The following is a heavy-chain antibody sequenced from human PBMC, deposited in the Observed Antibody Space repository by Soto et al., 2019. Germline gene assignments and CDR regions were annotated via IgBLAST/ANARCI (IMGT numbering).Heavy chain of an antibody. CDR3: ATLLINWNDVFFHY. D-gene: IGHD1-20*01. J-gene: IGHJ4*02. CDR2: IIPILGIA. Sequence: QVQLVQSGAEVKKPGSSVKVSCKASGGTFSSYTISWVRQAPGQGLEWMGRIIPILGIANYAQKFQGRVTITADKSTSTAYMELSSLRSEDTSLCQRATLLINWNDVFFHYWGQGTLVTVSS. V-gene: IGHV1-69*02. CDR1: GGTFSSYT.